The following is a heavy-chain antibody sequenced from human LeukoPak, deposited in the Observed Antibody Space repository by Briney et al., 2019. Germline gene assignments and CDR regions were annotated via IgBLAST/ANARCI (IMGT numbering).Heavy chain of an antibody. CDR1: GFTFSSYA. D-gene: IGHD5-18*01. CDR3: AGDLFTYTYGFFDC. J-gene: IGHJ4*02. V-gene: IGHV3-23*01. Sequence: GGALRLSCAASGFTFSSYAMSLVRQAPGKGLEGVSTISGRGGSTYYADSVKGRFTIYRDNAKNSLYLQMNSLRDEDTAVYYCAGDLFTYTYGFFDCWGQGTLVTVSS. CDR2: ISGRGGST.